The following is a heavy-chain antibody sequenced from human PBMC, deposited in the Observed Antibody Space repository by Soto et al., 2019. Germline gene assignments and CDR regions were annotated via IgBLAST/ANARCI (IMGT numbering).Heavy chain of an antibody. CDR1: GFTFSSYA. J-gene: IGHJ5*02. V-gene: IGHV3-30-3*01. Sequence: LRLSCAASGFTFSSYAMHWVRQAPGKGLEWVAVISYDGSNKYYADSVKGRFTISRDNSKNTLYLQMNSLRAEDTAVYYCAREGAAWGQGTLVTVSS. D-gene: IGHD1-26*01. CDR3: AREGAA. CDR2: ISYDGSNK.